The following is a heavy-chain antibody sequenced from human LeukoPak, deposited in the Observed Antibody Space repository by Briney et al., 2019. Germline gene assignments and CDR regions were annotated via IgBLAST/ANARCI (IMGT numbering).Heavy chain of an antibody. CDR2: IHPNSGCT. CDR1: GYTFTGYY. CDR3: ARGEETYCSSTSCYYYYGMDV. J-gene: IGHJ6*04. D-gene: IGHD2-2*01. Sequence: ASVTVSCKASGYTFTGYYMHWVRQAPGQGLEWMGWIHPNSGCTHYAQKFQGWVTMTRDTSISTAYMELSRLRYDDTAVYYCARGEETYCSSTSCYYYYGMDVWGKGTTVTVSS. V-gene: IGHV1-2*04.